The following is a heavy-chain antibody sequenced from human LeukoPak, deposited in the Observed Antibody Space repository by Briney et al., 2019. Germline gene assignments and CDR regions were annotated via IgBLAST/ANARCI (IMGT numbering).Heavy chain of an antibody. Sequence: ASVKVSCKASGYTFTSYGISWVRQAPGQGLEWMGWISAYNGNTNYAQKLQGRVTITTDKSTSEAYMELRSLRADDTAVYYCARDPKSTYDFWSGYYEYYFDYWGQGTLVTVSS. CDR1: GYTFTSYG. V-gene: IGHV1-18*01. D-gene: IGHD3-3*01. CDR2: ISAYNGNT. CDR3: ARDPKSTYDFWSGYYEYYFDY. J-gene: IGHJ4*02.